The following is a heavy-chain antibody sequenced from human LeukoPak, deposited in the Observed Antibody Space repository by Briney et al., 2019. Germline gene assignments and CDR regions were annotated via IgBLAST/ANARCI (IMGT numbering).Heavy chain of an antibody. Sequence: SETLSLTCTVSGGSISDYYWSWIRQPPGKGLEWIGYIYYSGSTNYNPSLKSRVTISVDTSKNQFSLRLSSVTAADTAVYYCARHGGSYTFDFWGQGVLVTVSS. V-gene: IGHV4-59*01. CDR3: ARHGGSYTFDF. J-gene: IGHJ4*02. CDR2: IYYSGST. D-gene: IGHD1-26*01. CDR1: GGSISDYY.